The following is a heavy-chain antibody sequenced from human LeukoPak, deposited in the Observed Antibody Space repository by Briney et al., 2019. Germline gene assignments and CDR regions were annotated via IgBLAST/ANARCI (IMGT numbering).Heavy chain of an antibody. CDR2: ISYDGSNK. V-gene: IGHV3-30*18. J-gene: IGHJ4*02. Sequence: GGSLRLSCAASGFTFSSYGMHWVRQAPGKGLEWVAIISYDGSNKHYADSVKGRFTISRDNSKNTLSLQMNSLRVEDTAMYYCAKELWREQLDYWGQGTLVTVSS. CDR3: AKELWREQLDY. CDR1: GFTFSSYG. D-gene: IGHD2-21*01.